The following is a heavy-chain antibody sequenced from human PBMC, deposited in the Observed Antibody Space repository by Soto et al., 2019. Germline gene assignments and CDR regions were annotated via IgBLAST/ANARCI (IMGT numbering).Heavy chain of an antibody. Sequence: GASVKVSCKASGYTFTSYGISWVRQAPGQGLEWMGWISAYNGNTNYAQKLQGRVTMTTDTSTSTAYMELRSLRSDDTAVYYCAREGIFGVVIYYCYGMDVWGQGTTVTVSS. CDR3: AREGIFGVVIYYCYGMDV. D-gene: IGHD3-3*01. CDR1: GYTFTSYG. CDR2: ISAYNGNT. V-gene: IGHV1-18*01. J-gene: IGHJ6*02.